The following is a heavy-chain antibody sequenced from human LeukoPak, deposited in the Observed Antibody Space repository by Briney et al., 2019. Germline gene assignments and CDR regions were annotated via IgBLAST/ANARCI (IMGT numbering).Heavy chain of an antibody. V-gene: IGHV3-30*04. CDR3: ARDRANEFYYYYYGMDV. CDR1: GFTFSSYA. Sequence: GGSLRLSCAASGFTFSSYAMHWVRQAPGKGLEWVAVISYDGSNKYYADSVKGRFTISRDNSKNTLYLQMNSLRAEDTAVYYCARDRANEFYYYYYGMDVWGQGTTVTVSS. J-gene: IGHJ6*02. D-gene: IGHD1-1*01. CDR2: ISYDGSNK.